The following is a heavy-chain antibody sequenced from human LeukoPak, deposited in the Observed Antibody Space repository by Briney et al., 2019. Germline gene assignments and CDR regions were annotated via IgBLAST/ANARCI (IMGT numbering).Heavy chain of an antibody. V-gene: IGHV4-59*01. J-gene: IGHJ4*02. CDR3: ARDEGGNSGFFDY. D-gene: IGHD4-23*01. CDR2: IDYSGST. Sequence: PSETLSLTCAVYGGSFSGYYWGWIRQPPGKGLEWIGYIDYSGSTNYNPSLKSRVTISVDTSKNQLSLKLSSVTAADTAVYYCARDEGGNSGFFDYWGQGTLVTVSS. CDR1: GGSFSGYY.